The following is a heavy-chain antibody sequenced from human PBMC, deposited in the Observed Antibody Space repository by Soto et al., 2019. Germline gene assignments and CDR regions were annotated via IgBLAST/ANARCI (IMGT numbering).Heavy chain of an antibody. J-gene: IGHJ5*02. V-gene: IGHV4-59*01. Sequence: PSETLSLTCTVSGGSISSYYWSWIRQPPGKGLDWIGYISDSGSTNYNPSLKSRVTISVDTSKNQLSLKLSSVTAADTAVYYCARLLGNWFDPWGQGTLVTVS. CDR3: ARLLGNWFDP. CDR2: ISDSGST. CDR1: GGSISSYY.